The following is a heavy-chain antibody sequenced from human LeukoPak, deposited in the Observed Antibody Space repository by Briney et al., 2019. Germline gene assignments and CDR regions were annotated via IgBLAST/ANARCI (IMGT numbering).Heavy chain of an antibody. D-gene: IGHD3-3*01. CDR2: IYYSGST. CDR3: ARNGDFWSGYDAFDI. J-gene: IGHJ3*02. Sequence: SETLSLTCTVSGGSISSYYWSWIRQPPGKGLEWIGYIYYSGSTNYNPSLKSRVTISVDTSKNQFSLKLSSVTAADTAVYYCARNGDFWSGYDAFDIWGQGTMVTVSS. CDR1: GGSISSYY. V-gene: IGHV4-59*01.